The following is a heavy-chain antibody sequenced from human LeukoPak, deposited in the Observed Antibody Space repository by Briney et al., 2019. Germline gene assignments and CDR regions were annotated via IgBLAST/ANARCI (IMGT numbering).Heavy chain of an antibody. CDR1: GYTFTSYD. CDR2: MNPNSGNT. V-gene: IGHV1-8*01. CDR3: ARGRRAAAGTLFY. Sequence: ASVKVSCKASGYTFTSYDIKWVRQATGQGLEWMGWMNPNSGNTGYAQKFQGRVTMTRNTSISTAYMELSSLRSEDTAVYYCARGRRAAAGTLFYWGQGTLVTVSS. D-gene: IGHD6-13*01. J-gene: IGHJ4*02.